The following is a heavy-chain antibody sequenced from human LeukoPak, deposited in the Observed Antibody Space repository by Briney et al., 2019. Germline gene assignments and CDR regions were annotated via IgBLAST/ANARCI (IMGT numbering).Heavy chain of an antibody. Sequence: AASVKVSCKASGYTFTGYYMHWVRQAPGQGLGWMGWINPNSGGTNYAQKFQGRVTMTRDTSISTAYMELSRLRSDDTAVYYCAREWGQYYYYYMDVWGKGTTVTISS. CDR3: AREWGQYYYYYMDV. D-gene: IGHD3-16*01. J-gene: IGHJ6*03. CDR1: GYTFTGYY. CDR2: INPNSGGT. V-gene: IGHV1-2*02.